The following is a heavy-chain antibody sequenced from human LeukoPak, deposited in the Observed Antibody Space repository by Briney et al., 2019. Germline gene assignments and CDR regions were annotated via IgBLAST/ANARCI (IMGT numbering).Heavy chain of an antibody. CDR1: GGSISSFY. CDR2: IHYSGYT. D-gene: IGHD3-22*01. Sequence: SETLSLTCTVSGGSISSFYWSWIRQPPGKGLEWIGYIHYSGYTNYNPSLKSRVTISVDTSKNQFSLNLSSVTPADTAVYYCASSRSNYYDSSGYTPKIDYWGQGTLVTVSS. V-gene: IGHV4-59*01. CDR3: ASSRSNYYDSSGYTPKIDY. J-gene: IGHJ4*02.